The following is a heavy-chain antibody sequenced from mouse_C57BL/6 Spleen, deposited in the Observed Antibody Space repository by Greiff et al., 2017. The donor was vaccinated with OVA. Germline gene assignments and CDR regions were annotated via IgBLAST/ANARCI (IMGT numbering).Heavy chain of an antibody. CDR3: TGDDDYFDY. Sequence: EVKLMESGGGLVQPGGSMKLSCVASGFTFSNYWMNWVRQSPEKGLEWVAQIRLKSDNYATHYAESVKGRFTISRDDSKSSVYLQMNNLRAEDTGIYYCTGDDDYFDYWGQGTTLTVSS. V-gene: IGHV6-3*01. CDR2: IRLKSDNYAT. J-gene: IGHJ2*01. D-gene: IGHD2-12*01. CDR1: GFTFSNYW.